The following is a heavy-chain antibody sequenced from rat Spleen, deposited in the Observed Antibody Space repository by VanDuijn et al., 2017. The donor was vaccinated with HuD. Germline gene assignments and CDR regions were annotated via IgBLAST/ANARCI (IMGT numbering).Heavy chain of an antibody. V-gene: IGHV5-7*01. CDR2: IGYDGRRI. J-gene: IGHJ2*01. CDR3: ARRHYGYTDYFDY. Sequence: EVQLVESGGGLVQPGRSLKLSCAASGFTFSAYYMAWVRQAPTKGLAWVATIGYDGRRIYYRDSVKGRFTISRDNATSTLSLQVDSLRSEDTATYYCARRHYGYTDYFDYWGQGIMVTVSS. D-gene: IGHD1-6*01. CDR1: GFTFSAYY.